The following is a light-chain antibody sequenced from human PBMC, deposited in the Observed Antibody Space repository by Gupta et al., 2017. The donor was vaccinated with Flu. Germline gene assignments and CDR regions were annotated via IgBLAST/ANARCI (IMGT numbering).Light chain of an antibody. J-gene: IGLJ1*01. V-gene: IGLV2-14*01. CDR3: SSYTSGSTFYV. Sequence: QSALTQPASVSGSPGQSITISCTGTSSDVGRSDYVSWYQQHPDKAPKLIIYDVTNRPSGVSSRFSGSKSGKTASLTISGLQAEDETDYYCSSYTSGSTFYVFGTGTKVTVL. CDR2: DVT. CDR1: SSDVGRSDY.